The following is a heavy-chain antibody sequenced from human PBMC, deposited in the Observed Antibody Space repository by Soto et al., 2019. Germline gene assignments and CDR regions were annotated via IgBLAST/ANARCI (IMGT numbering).Heavy chain of an antibody. J-gene: IGHJ4*02. CDR1: GFTFGSYW. CDR2: IKEDGSEK. V-gene: IGHV3-7*03. Sequence: LRLSCAASGFTFGSYWMSWVRQAPGKGLEWVANIKEDGSEKYYVDSVKGRFTISRDNAKNSLHLQMNRLRVEDTAVYYCAREATTAMVRGVLYWGQGTLVTVSS. CDR3: AREATTAMVRGVLY. D-gene: IGHD3-10*01.